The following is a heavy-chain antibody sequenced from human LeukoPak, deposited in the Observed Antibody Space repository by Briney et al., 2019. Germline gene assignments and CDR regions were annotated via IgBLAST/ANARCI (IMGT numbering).Heavy chain of an antibody. V-gene: IGHV1-69*01. Sequence: SVKVSCKASGGTFSSYPISWVRQAPGQGLEWMGGIIPIFGTANHAQKFQGRVTITADESPSTAYMELSSLRSEDTAVYYCARGYYYGSGSYFAFDIWGQGTMVTVSS. D-gene: IGHD3-10*01. CDR2: IIPIFGTA. CDR1: GGTFSSYP. CDR3: ARGYYYGSGSYFAFDI. J-gene: IGHJ3*02.